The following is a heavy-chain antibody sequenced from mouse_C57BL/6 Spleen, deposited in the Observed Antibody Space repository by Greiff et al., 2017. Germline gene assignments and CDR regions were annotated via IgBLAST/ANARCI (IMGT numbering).Heavy chain of an antibody. CDR1: GYSITSGYY. V-gene: IGHV3-6*01. J-gene: IGHJ2*01. CDR3: ARDDGYYPFDY. CDR2: ISYDGSN. Sequence: ESGPGLVKPSQSLSLTCSVTGYSITSGYYWNWIRQFPGNKLEWMGYISYDGSNNYNPSLKNRISITRDTSKNQFFLKLNSVTTEDTATYYCARDDGYYPFDYWGQGTTLTVSS. D-gene: IGHD2-3*01.